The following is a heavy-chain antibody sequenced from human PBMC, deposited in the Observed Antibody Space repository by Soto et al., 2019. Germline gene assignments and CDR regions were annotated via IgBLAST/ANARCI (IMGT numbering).Heavy chain of an antibody. CDR3: ALGAHIVVVPAANFWFDP. D-gene: IGHD2-2*01. CDR2: INPNSGGT. Sequence: ASVKVSCKASGYTFTGYYMHWVRQAPGQGLEWMGWINPNSGGTNYAQKFQGRVTMTRDTSISTAYMELSRLRSDDTAVYYCALGAHIVVVPAANFWFDPWGQGTLVTVSS. CDR1: GYTFTGYY. V-gene: IGHV1-2*02. J-gene: IGHJ5*02.